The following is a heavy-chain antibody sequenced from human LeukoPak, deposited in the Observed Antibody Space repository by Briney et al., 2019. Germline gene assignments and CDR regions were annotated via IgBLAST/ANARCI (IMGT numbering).Heavy chain of an antibody. CDR3: ASGGLVSRYLDH. V-gene: IGHV4-31*03. J-gene: IGHJ4*02. CDR1: SGSISSGTYY. Sequence: SQTLSLTCTVSSGSISSGTYYWSWIRQHPGKGLEWIGYIHSSGSTYYNPSLKSRVTISEDTSKNTFSLKLSSVTAADTAVYYCASGGLVSRYLDHWGQGTLVTVSS. CDR2: IHSSGST. D-gene: IGHD3-9*01.